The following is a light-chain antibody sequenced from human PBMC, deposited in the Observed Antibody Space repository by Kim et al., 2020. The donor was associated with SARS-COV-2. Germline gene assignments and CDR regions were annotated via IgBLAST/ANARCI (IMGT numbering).Light chain of an antibody. CDR1: SLRNSY. CDR2: EEG. V-gene: IGLV3-19*01. Sequence: LGQRVRITCQGDSLRNSYANWYQHKAGQAPRIVVYEEGNRPSGIPDRVSGSSAGNIASLTITGAQVEDEADYYCFSRASPNKKYVLGPGTKVTVL. J-gene: IGLJ1*01. CDR3: FSRASPNKKYV.